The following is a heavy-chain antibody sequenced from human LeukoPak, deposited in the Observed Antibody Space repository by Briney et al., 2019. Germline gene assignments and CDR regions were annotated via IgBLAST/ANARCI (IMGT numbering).Heavy chain of an antibody. CDR2: ISYDGNNK. Sequence: GGSLRLSCAASGFTFSTYAIHGVRQAPGKGLVGVAVISYDGNNKYYADSVKGRFTIPRDNSKNRLYLQMNSLRAEDTAVYYCARGRSDYFGSGNYPHKFDYWGQGTLVTVSS. V-gene: IGHV3-30-3*01. J-gene: IGHJ4*02. D-gene: IGHD3-10*01. CDR3: ARGRSDYFGSGNYPHKFDY. CDR1: GFTFSTYA.